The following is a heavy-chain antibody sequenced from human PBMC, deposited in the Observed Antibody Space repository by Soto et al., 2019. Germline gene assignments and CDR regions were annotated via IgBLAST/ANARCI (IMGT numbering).Heavy chain of an antibody. Sequence: SETLSLTCAVYGGSFSGYYWSWIRQPPGKGLEWIVEINHSGSTNYNPSLKSRVTISVDTSKNQFSLKLSSVTAADTAVYYCARGSYGIVVVPAQPRSHFDYWGQGTLVTVSS. CDR1: GGSFSGYY. V-gene: IGHV4-34*01. J-gene: IGHJ4*02. CDR3: ARGSYGIVVVPAQPRSHFDY. CDR2: INHSGST. D-gene: IGHD2-2*01.